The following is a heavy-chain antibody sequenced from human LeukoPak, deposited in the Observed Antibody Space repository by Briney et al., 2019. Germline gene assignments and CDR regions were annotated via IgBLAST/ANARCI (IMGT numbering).Heavy chain of an antibody. D-gene: IGHD5-24*01. Sequence: GGSLRLSCAASGVTFSDYRMIYARHAPGKGLEWISYIGIDSGKTNYADSVKGRFTISGDKAKNSLYLQMNSLRVEDTAVYYCARDYKYAFDNWGQGTLVTVSS. J-gene: IGHJ4*02. CDR2: IGIDSGKT. CDR3: ARDYKYAFDN. V-gene: IGHV3-11*06. CDR1: GVTFSDYR.